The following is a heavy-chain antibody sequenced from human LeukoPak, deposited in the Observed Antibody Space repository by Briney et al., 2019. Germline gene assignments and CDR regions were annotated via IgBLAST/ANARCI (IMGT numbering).Heavy chain of an antibody. CDR3: ARDGTTVPSLDP. CDR2: VHYSGRT. V-gene: IGHV4-4*02. J-gene: IGHJ5*02. D-gene: IGHD4-17*01. CDR1: GGSINGSNW. Sequence: SETLSLTCAVSGGSINGSNWWNWVRQSPGKGLEWIGEVHYSGRTNYNPSLKSRITMSVDKSKNLFSLKLTSVTAADTAVYYCARDGTTVPSLDPWGQGTLVTVSS.